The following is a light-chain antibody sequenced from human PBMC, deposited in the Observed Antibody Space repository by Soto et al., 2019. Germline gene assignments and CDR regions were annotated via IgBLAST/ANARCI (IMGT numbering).Light chain of an antibody. CDR2: GAS. Sequence: EMVMTQSPATLTASPGERVILSCRASGSVGTTLAWYQQKPGQAPRLLIYGASTRATGIPARFSGSGSGTDFTLTISSLQSEDFAVYYCQQYNNWPDMYTFGQGTKLEIK. V-gene: IGKV3-15*01. J-gene: IGKJ2*01. CDR1: GSVGTT. CDR3: QQYNNWPDMYT.